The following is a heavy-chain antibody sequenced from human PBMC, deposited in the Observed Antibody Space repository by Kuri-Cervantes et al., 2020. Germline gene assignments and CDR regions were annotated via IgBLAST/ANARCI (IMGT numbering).Heavy chain of an antibody. Sequence: SCAISGDSVSSNSAAWNWIRQSPSRGLEWLGRTYYRSKWYNDYAVSVKSRITINPDTSKNQFSLQLNSVTPEDTAVYYCAGDYDSSGNFDYWGQGTLVTVSS. V-gene: IGHV6-1*01. CDR3: AGDYDSSGNFDY. D-gene: IGHD3-22*01. CDR1: GDSVSSNSAA. J-gene: IGHJ4*02. CDR2: TYYRSKWYN.